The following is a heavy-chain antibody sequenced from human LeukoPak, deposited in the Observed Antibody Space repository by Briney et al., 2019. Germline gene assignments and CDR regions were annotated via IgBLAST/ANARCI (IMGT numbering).Heavy chain of an antibody. Sequence: ASVKVSCKASGCTFSSYTISWVRQAPGQGLEWMGRIIPILGIANYAQKFQGRVTITADKSTSTAYMELSSLRSEDTAVYYRARDRIGSDTNWFDPWGQGTLVTVSS. CDR2: IIPILGIA. J-gene: IGHJ5*02. D-gene: IGHD2-15*01. CDR1: GCTFSSYT. V-gene: IGHV1-69*04. CDR3: ARDRIGSDTNWFDP.